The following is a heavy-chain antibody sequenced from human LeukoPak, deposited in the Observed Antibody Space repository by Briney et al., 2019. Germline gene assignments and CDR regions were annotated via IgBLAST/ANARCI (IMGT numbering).Heavy chain of an antibody. CDR1: GFTFSSYS. J-gene: IGHJ4*02. D-gene: IGHD6-13*01. V-gene: IGHV3-21*01. CDR3: AREEGSSWFLDY. CDR2: ISSSSSYI. Sequence: GGSLRLSCAASGFTFSSYSMNWVRQAPGKGLEWVSSISSSSSYIYYADSVKGRFTISRDNAKNSLYLQMNSLRAEDTAVCYCAREEGSSWFLDYWGQGTLVTVSS.